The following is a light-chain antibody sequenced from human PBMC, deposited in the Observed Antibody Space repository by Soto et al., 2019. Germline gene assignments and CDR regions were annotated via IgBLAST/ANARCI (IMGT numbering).Light chain of an antibody. CDR2: AAS. J-gene: IGKJ4*01. Sequence: EIVLTQSPGTLSLSRGERATLSCKASQSFGNNYLAWYQQKPGQGTMLLIYAASTRATGIPDRFSGSGSGPDFPLIISSLEPEDFAVYYCQQYVSSPITLGGGTKVDLK. V-gene: IGKV3-20*01. CDR1: QSFGNNY. CDR3: QQYVSSPIT.